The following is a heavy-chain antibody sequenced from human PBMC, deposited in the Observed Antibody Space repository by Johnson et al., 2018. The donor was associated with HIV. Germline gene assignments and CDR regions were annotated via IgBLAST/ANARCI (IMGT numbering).Heavy chain of an antibody. CDR3: ASDDSSSVGAFDI. CDR1: GFTFSSYA. J-gene: IGHJ3*02. D-gene: IGHD6-13*01. V-gene: IGHV3-23*04. Sequence: VQLVESGGGLVQPGGSLRLSCAASGFTFSSYAMSWVRQAPGKGLEWVSAISCSGGSTYYADSVKGRFTISRDNSKNTLYLQMNSLRAEDTAVYYCASDDSSSVGAFDIWGQGTMVTVSS. CDR2: ISCSGGST.